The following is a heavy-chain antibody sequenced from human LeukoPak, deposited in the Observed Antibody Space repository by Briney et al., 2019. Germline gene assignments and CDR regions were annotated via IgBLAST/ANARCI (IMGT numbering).Heavy chain of an antibody. CDR3: ARVRNLLGAGHQYFDY. J-gene: IGHJ4*02. CDR1: GFTFSSYT. CDR2: ISSSTRNI. Sequence: GGSLRLSCAASGFTFSSYTMTWVRQAPGKGLEWVSSISSSTRNIYFADSVKGRFTISRDNAKKSLYLQMNSLRAEDTAVYYCARVRNLLGAGHQYFDYWGQGTLVTVSS. V-gene: IGHV3-21*01. D-gene: IGHD3-10*01.